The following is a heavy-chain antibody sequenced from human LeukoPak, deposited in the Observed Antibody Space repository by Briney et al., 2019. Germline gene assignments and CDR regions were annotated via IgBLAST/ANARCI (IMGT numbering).Heavy chain of an antibody. CDR3: VRDGTFYYDMAV. V-gene: IGHV3-15*01. CDR2: MKSYGGGGTR. Sequence: GGSLRLSCEVSGLKFSDAWMNWVRQAPGRGLEWVGRMKSYGGGGTRDYAASVKGRFTISRDDSKNTLFLQMSSLQADDTAVYYCVRDGTFYYDMAVWGQGTTVTVS. D-gene: IGHD1-26*01. CDR1: GLKFSDAW. J-gene: IGHJ6*02.